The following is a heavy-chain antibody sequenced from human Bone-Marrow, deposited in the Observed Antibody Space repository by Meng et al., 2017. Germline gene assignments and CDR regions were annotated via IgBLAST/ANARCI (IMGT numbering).Heavy chain of an antibody. CDR2: IIPIFGTA. CDR1: VGTFSSYA. Sequence: SVKVSCKASVGTFSSYAISWVRQAPGQGLEWMGGIIPIFGTANYAQKFQGRVTITADDSTSTAYMELSSLRSEDTAVYYCARVEGSHDYGDYVRYYYGMDVWGQGTTVTVSS. V-gene: IGHV1-69*13. CDR3: ARVEGSHDYGDYVRYYYGMDV. D-gene: IGHD4-17*01. J-gene: IGHJ6*02.